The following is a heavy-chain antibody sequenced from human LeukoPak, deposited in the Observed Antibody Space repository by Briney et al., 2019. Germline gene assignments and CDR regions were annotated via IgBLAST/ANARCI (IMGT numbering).Heavy chain of an antibody. V-gene: IGHV3-23*01. J-gene: IGHJ4*02. CDR3: AKDPHNWNARTDY. Sequence: GGSLRLSCAASGFTFSSYGMSWVRQAPGKGLEWVSAISGSGGSTYYADSVKGRFTISRDNSKNTLYLQMNSLRAEDTAVYYCAKDPHNWNARTDYWGQGTLVTVSS. D-gene: IGHD1-1*01. CDR2: ISGSGGST. CDR1: GFTFSSYG.